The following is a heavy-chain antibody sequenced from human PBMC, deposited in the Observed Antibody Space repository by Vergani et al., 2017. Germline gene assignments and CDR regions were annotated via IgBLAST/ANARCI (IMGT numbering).Heavy chain of an antibody. J-gene: IGHJ3*02. Sequence: QVQLQQWGAGLLKPSETLSLTCAVYGGSFSGYYWSWIRQPPGKGLEWVSYISSSGSTIYYADSVKGRFTISRDNAKNSLYLQMNSLRAEDTAVYYCARDFPTAFDIWGQGTMVTVSS. CDR3: ARDFPTAFDI. CDR2: ISSSGSTI. CDR1: GGSFSGYY. V-gene: IGHV3-11*01.